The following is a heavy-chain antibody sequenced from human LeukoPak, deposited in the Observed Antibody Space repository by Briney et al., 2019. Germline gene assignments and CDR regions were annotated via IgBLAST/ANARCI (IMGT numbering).Heavy chain of an antibody. V-gene: IGHV3-48*01. D-gene: IGHD6-19*01. CDR1: GFIFGGYT. Sequence: GGSLRLSCTGSGFIFGGYTMNWVGQAPGKGLEWLSYISPSGSNTFYADSVKGRFTISRDNAQNSLFLQMEGLRVEDTAVYYCASRRSGWPNDAFVIWGQGTMVTVTS. CDR3: ASRRSGWPNDAFVI. J-gene: IGHJ3*02. CDR2: ISPSGSNT.